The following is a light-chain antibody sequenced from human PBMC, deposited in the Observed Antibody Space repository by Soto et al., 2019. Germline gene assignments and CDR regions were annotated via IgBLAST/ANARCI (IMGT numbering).Light chain of an antibody. J-gene: IGLJ2*01. Sequence: QSVLTQPPSASGTPGQRVTISCSGSISNIGTNYVYWYQQLPGTAPKLLIFRHDQRPSGVPDRFSGSKSGTSASLALSGLRSEDEAEYYCASWEDSLSGPVFGGGTKLTVL. CDR2: RHD. CDR1: ISNIGTNY. CDR3: ASWEDSLSGPV. V-gene: IGLV1-47*01.